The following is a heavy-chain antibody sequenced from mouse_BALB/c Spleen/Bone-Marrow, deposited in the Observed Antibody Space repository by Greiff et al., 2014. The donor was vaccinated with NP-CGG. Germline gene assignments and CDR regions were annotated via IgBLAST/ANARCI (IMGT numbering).Heavy chain of an antibody. V-gene: IGHV1-54*03. CDR3: ARIYYGNYY. CDR2: INPGSGGT. J-gene: IGHJ2*01. Sequence: CGAELVRPGTSVKVSCKAYGYAFTNYLIEWVKQRPGQGLEWIGVINPGSGGTNYNEKFKGKATLTADKSSSTAYMQLSSLTSDDSAVYFCARIYYGNYYWGQGTTLTVSS. D-gene: IGHD2-1*01. CDR1: GYAFTNYL.